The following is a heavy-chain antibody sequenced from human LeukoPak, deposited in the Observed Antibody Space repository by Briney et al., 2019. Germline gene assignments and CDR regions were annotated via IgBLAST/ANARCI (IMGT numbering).Heavy chain of an antibody. D-gene: IGHD5-12*01. J-gene: IGHJ4*02. CDR1: GFTLDDYA. Sequence: GGSLRLSCAASGFTLDDYAMHWVRHAPGKGLEWVSSISSSSSYIYYADSVKGRLTISRDNAKNSLYLQMNSLRAEDTAVYYCARMGSGYDGGFFDYWGQGTLVTVSS. CDR3: ARMGSGYDGGFFDY. V-gene: IGHV3-21*01. CDR2: ISSSSSYI.